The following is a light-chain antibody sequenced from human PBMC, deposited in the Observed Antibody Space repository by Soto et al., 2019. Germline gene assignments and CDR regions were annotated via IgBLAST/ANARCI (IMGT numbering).Light chain of an antibody. CDR3: QSYDGSLTSHV. CDR2: RNN. CDR1: SSNIGADYA. V-gene: IGLV1-40*01. J-gene: IGLJ1*01. Sequence: QSILTQPPSVSGAPGQRVTISCTGSSSNIGADYAVHWFQHLPGTAPKLLIYRNNNRPSGVPDRFSGSKSGTSASLAITGLQTEDEAFYYCQSYDGSLTSHVFGTGTKVTVL.